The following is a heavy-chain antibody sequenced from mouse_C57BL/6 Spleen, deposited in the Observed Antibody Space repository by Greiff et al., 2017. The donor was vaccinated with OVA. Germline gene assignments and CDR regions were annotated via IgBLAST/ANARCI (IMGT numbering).Heavy chain of an antibody. D-gene: IGHD1-1*01. Sequence: QVQLQQPGAELVRPGPSVKLSCKASGYTFTSYWMHWVKQRPGQGLEWIGVIDPSDSYTNYNQKFKGKATLTVDTSSSTAYMQLSSLTSEDSAVYYCAGTTVVADYWGQGTTLTVSS. CDR2: IDPSDSYT. V-gene: IGHV1-59*01. CDR3: AGTTVVADY. CDR1: GYTFTSYW. J-gene: IGHJ2*01.